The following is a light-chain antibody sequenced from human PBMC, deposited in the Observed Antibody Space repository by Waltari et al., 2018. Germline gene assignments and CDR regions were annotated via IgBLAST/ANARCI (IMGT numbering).Light chain of an antibody. CDR3: AAWDDSLSGRV. Sequence: QSVLTQPPSASGTPGQRVTISCSGSSSNLGSNYVYWYQQLPGTAPKLLIHSNNQRPSGVPDRFSGSKSGTSASLAISGLRSEDEADYYCAAWDDSLSGRVFGGGTKLTVL. V-gene: IGLV1-47*01. CDR2: SNN. J-gene: IGLJ3*02. CDR1: SSNLGSNY.